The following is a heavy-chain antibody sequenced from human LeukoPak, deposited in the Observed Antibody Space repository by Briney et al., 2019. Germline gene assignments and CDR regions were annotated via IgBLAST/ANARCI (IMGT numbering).Heavy chain of an antibody. Sequence: GGSLRLSCAASGFTFSSYWMSWVRQAPGKGLEWEANIKQDGREKYYVDSVKGRFTISRDNAKNSLYLQMNSLRAEDTAVYYCARDIVVVVAATFYYYYGMDVWGQGTTVTVSS. D-gene: IGHD2-15*01. CDR3: ARDIVVVVAATFYYYYGMDV. CDR1: GFTFSSYW. V-gene: IGHV3-7*01. J-gene: IGHJ6*02. CDR2: IKQDGREK.